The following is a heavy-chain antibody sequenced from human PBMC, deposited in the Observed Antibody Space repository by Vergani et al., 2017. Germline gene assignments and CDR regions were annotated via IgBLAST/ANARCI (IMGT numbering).Heavy chain of an antibody. D-gene: IGHD3-10*01. CDR3: ARGPRDYYGSGIYYYGMDV. J-gene: IGHJ6*02. CDR2: IKADGSEK. CDR1: GITFSSYW. V-gene: IGHV3-7*01. Sequence: VQLVESGGDLVHPGGSLRLSCAASGITFSSYWMTWVRQAPGKGLEWVANIKADGSEKYYVDSVKGRFTISRDNAKNSLYLQMNSLRAEDTAVYYCARGPRDYYGSGIYYYGMDVWGQGTTVTVSS.